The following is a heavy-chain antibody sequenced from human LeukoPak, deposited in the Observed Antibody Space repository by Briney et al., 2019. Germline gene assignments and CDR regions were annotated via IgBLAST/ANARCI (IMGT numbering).Heavy chain of an antibody. CDR3: ARGAAAGSYYYYGMDV. D-gene: IGHD6-13*01. CDR2: ISSSGSTI. J-gene: IGHJ6*02. V-gene: IGHV3-11*01. Sequence: GGSLRLSRAASGFSFSDYYMSWIRQAPGKGLEWVSYISSSGSTIYYADSVKGRFTISRDNAKNSLYLQMNSLRVEDTAVYYCARGAAAGSYYYYGMDVWGQGTTVTDSS. CDR1: GFSFSDYY.